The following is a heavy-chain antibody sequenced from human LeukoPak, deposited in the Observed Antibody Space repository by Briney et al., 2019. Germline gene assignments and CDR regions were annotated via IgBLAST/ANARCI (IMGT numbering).Heavy chain of an antibody. J-gene: IGHJ4*02. CDR2: IYYSGST. V-gene: IGHV4-39*07. Sequence: SETLSLTCTVSGGSISSSSYYWGWIRQPPGKGLEWIGSIYYSGSTYYNPSLKSRVTISVDRSKNQFSLKLSSVTAADTAVYYCARAVTSFDYWGQGTLVTVSS. D-gene: IGHD2-21*02. CDR3: ARAVTSFDY. CDR1: GGSISSSSYY.